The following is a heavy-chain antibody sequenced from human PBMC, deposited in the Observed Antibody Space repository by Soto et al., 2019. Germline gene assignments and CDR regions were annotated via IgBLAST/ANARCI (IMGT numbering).Heavy chain of an antibody. D-gene: IGHD6-13*01. CDR3: ATEQATAGTYYYYGMDV. J-gene: IGHJ6*02. CDR1: GFTLTELS. CDR2: FDPEDGET. V-gene: IGHV1-24*01. Sequence: ASVKVSCKVSGFTLTELSMHWVRQAPGKGLEWMGGFDPEDGETVYAQKFQGRVTMTEDTSTDTAYMDLSGLRSEDTAVYYCATEQATAGTYYYYGMDVWGQGTPVTASS.